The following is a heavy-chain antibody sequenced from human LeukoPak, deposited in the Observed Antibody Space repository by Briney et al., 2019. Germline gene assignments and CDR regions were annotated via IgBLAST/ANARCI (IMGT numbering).Heavy chain of an antibody. Sequence: PGGSLRLSCAASGFTLSDHYIDWVRQAPGKGLEWVGRTRNKAKSYTTEYAASVKGRFTISRDGSKSSVYLQMNSLKTEDTAVYYCARGSCSGGICYSGDHWGQGTLVTVSS. CDR1: GFTLSDHY. CDR3: ARGSCSGGICYSGDH. CDR2: TRNKAKSYTT. J-gene: IGHJ4*02. D-gene: IGHD2-15*01. V-gene: IGHV3-72*01.